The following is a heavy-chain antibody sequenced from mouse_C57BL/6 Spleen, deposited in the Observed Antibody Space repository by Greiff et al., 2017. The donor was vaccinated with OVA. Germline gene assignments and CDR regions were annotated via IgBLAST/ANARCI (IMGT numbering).Heavy chain of an antibody. V-gene: IGHV1-18*01. CDR2: INPNNGGT. D-gene: IGHD1-1*01. CDR1: GYTFTDYN. CDR3: AREATGVAKDWYFDV. Sequence: EVQLQQSGPELVKPGASVKIPCKASGYTFTDYNMDWVKQSHGKSLEWIGDINPNNGGTIYNQKFKGKATLTVDKSSSTAYMELRSLTSEDTAVYYCAREATGVAKDWYFDVWGTGTTVTVSS. J-gene: IGHJ1*03.